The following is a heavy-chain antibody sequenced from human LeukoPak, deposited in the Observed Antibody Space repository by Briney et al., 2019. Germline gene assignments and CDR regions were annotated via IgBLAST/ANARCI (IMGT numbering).Heavy chain of an antibody. CDR1: GFTFSSYS. Sequence: GGSLRLSCAASGFTFSSYSMNWVRQAPGKGLEWVSYISSSGSTIYYADSVKGRFTISRDNAKNSLYLQMNSLRAEDTAVYYCGSLPSGYSYGLFDYWGQGTLVTVSS. D-gene: IGHD5-18*01. CDR3: GSLPSGYSYGLFDY. J-gene: IGHJ4*02. V-gene: IGHV3-48*04. CDR2: ISSSGSTI.